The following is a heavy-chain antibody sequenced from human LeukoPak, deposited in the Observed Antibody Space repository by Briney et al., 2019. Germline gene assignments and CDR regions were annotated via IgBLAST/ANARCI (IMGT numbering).Heavy chain of an antibody. CDR1: GFIFNNYG. V-gene: IGHV3-23*01. CDR3: ARRYNWKAFDL. D-gene: IGHD1-20*01. CDR2: INYNGGST. Sequence: PGGSLRLSCAASGFIFNNYGMSWVRQAPGKGLEWVSTINYNGGSTYYADSVEGRFTISRDNSKNTLYLQMNSLRAEDTAIYYCARRYNWKAFDLWGRGTLVTVSS. J-gene: IGHJ2*01.